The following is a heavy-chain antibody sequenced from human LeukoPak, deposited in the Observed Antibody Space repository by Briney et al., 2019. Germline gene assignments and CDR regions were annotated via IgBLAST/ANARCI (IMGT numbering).Heavy chain of an antibody. V-gene: IGHV4-34*01. CDR2: INHSGST. CDR1: GGSSSGYY. D-gene: IGHD6-19*01. CDR3: ARGRQQWLVRPFDY. J-gene: IGHJ4*02. Sequence: SETLSLTCAVYGGSSSGYYWSWIRQPPGKGLEWIGEINHSGSTNYNPSLKSRVSISVDTSKNQFSLKLSSVTAADTAVYYCARGRQQWLVRPFDYWGQGTLVTVSS.